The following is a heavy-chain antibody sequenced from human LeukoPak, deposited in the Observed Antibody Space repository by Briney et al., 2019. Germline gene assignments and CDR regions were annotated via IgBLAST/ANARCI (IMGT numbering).Heavy chain of an antibody. CDR2: ISAYNGNT. CDR1: GYTFTSYG. CDR3: ARDRIYCSSTSCYFQH. Sequence: ASVKVSCKASGYTFTSYGISWVRQAPGRGLEWMGWISAYNGNTNYAQKLQGRVTMTTDTSTSTAYMELRSLRSDDTAVYYCARDRIYCSSTSCYFQHWGQGTLVTVSS. J-gene: IGHJ1*01. V-gene: IGHV1-18*01. D-gene: IGHD2-2*01.